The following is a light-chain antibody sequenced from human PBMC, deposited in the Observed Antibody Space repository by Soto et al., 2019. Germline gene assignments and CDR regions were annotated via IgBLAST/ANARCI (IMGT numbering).Light chain of an antibody. Sequence: EILMTQSPPTLSVSPGEGVTLSCRASQGVSSNLAWYQQKPGQVPRLLIFDASTRATGIPARFSGSGSGTEFTLTISSLQSEDFAVYYCQQYDNWPPWTFGQGTKVDI. V-gene: IGKV3-15*01. CDR1: QGVSSN. J-gene: IGKJ1*01. CDR2: DAS. CDR3: QQYDNWPPWT.